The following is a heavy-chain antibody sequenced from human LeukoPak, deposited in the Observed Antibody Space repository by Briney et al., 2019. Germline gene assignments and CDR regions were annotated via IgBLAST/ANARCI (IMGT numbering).Heavy chain of an antibody. CDR3: TTSPGDPFDY. D-gene: IGHD3-16*01. CDR2: INPNSGDT. J-gene: IGHJ4*02. Sequence: ASVKVSCKASGYTFTGFHIHWVRQAPGQGLEYMGWINPNSGDTNYAQKFQGRATMTRDTSISTAYMELSSLRFDDTAVYYCTTSPGDPFDYWGQGTLVTVSS. V-gene: IGHV1-2*02. CDR1: GYTFTGFH.